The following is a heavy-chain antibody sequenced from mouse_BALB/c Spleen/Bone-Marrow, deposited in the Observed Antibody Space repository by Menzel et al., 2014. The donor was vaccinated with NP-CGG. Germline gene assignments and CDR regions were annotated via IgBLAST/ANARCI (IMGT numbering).Heavy chain of an antibody. V-gene: IGHV1-69*02. CDR2: INPSDSYT. Sequence: QVQLQQSGAELVRPGASVKLSCKASGYTFTNNWINWVKQRPGQGLGWIGNINPSDSYTNYNQKFKDKATLTVDKSSSTAYMQLSSPTSEDSAVYYCTRGSSYVGYAMDYWGQGTSVTVSS. D-gene: IGHD1-1*01. CDR3: TRGSSYVGYAMDY. J-gene: IGHJ4*01. CDR1: GYTFTNNW.